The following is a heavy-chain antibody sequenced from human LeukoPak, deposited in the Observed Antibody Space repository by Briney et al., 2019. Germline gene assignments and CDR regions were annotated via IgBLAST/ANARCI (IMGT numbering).Heavy chain of an antibody. V-gene: IGHV4-34*01. J-gene: IGHJ5*02. Sequence: SETLSLTCAVYGGSFSGYYWSWIRQPPGKGLEWIGSISSSGSTYYNASLRSRVTISADTSKNQFSLKVNSVTAADTAVYYCARRRAYNWYDPWGQGTLITVSS. CDR1: GGSFSGYY. CDR2: ISSSGST. CDR3: ARRRAYNWYDP.